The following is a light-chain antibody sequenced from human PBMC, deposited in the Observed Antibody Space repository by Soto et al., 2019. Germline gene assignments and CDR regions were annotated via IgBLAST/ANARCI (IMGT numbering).Light chain of an antibody. V-gene: IGKV1-5*03. CDR3: QQYNSYSGT. CDR2: KAS. CDR1: QSISSW. J-gene: IGKJ1*01. Sequence: DIQMTQSPSTLSASVGDRVTITCRASQSISSWLAWYQQKPGKAPKLLIYKASGLESGVPSRFSGSGSGTEFTLTISSLQPDDFAAYYCQQYNSYSGTFGHGTKVEIK.